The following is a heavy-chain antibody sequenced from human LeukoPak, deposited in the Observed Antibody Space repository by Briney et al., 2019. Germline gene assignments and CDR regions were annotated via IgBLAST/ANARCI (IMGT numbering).Heavy chain of an antibody. CDR2: IYTSGST. CDR3: AREGNSPGPYYYSYYMDV. Sequence: SETLSLTCTVSGGSISSYYWSWIRQPAGKGLEWVGRIYTSGSTNYNPSLKSRVTMSVDTSKNQFSLQLSSVTAADTAVYYCAREGNSPGPYYYSYYMDVWGKGTTVTVSS. V-gene: IGHV4-4*07. CDR1: GGSISSYY. D-gene: IGHD1-1*01. J-gene: IGHJ6*03.